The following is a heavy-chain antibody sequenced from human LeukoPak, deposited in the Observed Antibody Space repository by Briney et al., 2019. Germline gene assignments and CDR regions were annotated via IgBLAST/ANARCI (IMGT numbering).Heavy chain of an antibody. D-gene: IGHD1-26*01. Sequence: SVKVSCRASGLTFTSSAMQWVRQARGQRLEWIGWIVVGSGNTNYAQKFQERVTITRDMSTSTAYMELSSLRSEDTAVYYCAALSGSYNFDYWGQGTLVTVSS. CDR3: AALSGSYNFDY. V-gene: IGHV1-58*02. CDR1: GLTFTSSA. J-gene: IGHJ4*02. CDR2: IVVGSGNT.